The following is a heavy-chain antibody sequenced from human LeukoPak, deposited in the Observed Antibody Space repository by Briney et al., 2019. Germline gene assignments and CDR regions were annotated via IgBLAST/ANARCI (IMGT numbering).Heavy chain of an antibody. CDR2: MNPNSGNT. J-gene: IGHJ4*02. CDR3: ARAGRYCSSTSCYTGDY. V-gene: IGHV1-8*01. CDR1: GYTFTSYD. D-gene: IGHD2-2*02. Sequence: ASVKVSCKASGYTFTSYDINWVRQATGQGLEWMGWMNPNSGNTGYAQKLQGRVTMTRNTSISTAYMELSRLRSDDTAVYYCARAGRYCSSTSCYTGDYWGQGTLVTVSS.